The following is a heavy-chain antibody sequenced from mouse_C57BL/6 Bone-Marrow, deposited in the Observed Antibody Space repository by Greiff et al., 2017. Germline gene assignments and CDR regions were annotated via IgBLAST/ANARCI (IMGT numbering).Heavy chain of an antibody. J-gene: IGHJ1*03. V-gene: IGHV3-1*01. D-gene: IGHD1-1*01. Sequence: EVQRVESGPGMVKPSQSLSLTCTVTGYSITSGYDWHWIRHFPGNKLEWMGDISYSGSTNYNPSLKSRISITHDTSKNHFFLKLNSVTTEDTATYYWARETTVLVRNWYFDVWGTGTTVTVSS. CDR1: GYSITSGYD. CDR2: ISYSGST. CDR3: ARETTVLVRNWYFDV.